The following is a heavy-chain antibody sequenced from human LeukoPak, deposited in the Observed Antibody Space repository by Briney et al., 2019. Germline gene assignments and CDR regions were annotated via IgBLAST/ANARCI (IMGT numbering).Heavy chain of an antibody. CDR3: ARDLPSSGSYLF. J-gene: IGHJ4*02. CDR2: ISAYNGNT. D-gene: IGHD1-26*01. V-gene: IGHV1-18*01. CDR1: GYTFTSYG. Sequence: ASVKVPCKASGYTFTSYGISWVRQAPGQGLEWMGWISAYNGNTDYAQKLQRRVTMTTDTSTSTAYMELRSLRSDDTAVYYCARDLPSSGSYLFWGQGTLVTVSS.